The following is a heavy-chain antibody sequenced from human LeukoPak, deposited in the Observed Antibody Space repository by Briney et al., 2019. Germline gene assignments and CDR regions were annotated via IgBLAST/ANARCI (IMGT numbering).Heavy chain of an antibody. CDR1: GGSFSGYY. D-gene: IGHD5-18*01. Sequence: SETLSLTCAVYGGSFSGYYWSWIRQPPGKGLEWIGEINHSGSTNYNPSLKSRVTISVDTSKNQFSLKLSSVTAADTAVYYCAREELWLRHFDYWGQGTLVTVSS. CDR3: AREELWLRHFDY. V-gene: IGHV4-34*01. J-gene: IGHJ4*02. CDR2: INHSGST.